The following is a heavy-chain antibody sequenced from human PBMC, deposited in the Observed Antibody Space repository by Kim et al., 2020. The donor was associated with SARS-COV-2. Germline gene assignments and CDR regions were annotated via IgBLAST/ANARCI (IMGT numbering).Heavy chain of an antibody. D-gene: IGHD1-7*01. CDR2: IYYSGST. CDR1: GGSISSSSYY. J-gene: IGHJ4*02. CDR3: YMIRTTFDY. V-gene: IGHV4-39*01. Sequence: SETLSLTCTVSGGSISSSSYYWGWIRQPPGKGLEWIGSIYYSGSTYYNPSLKSRVTISVDTSKNQFSLKLSSVTAADTAVYYCYMIRTTFDYWGQGTLVTVSS.